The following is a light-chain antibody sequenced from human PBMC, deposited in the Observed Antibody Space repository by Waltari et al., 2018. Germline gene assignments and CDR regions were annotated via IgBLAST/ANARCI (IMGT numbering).Light chain of an antibody. CDR3: QEYYSIPWT. CDR1: QNNLNSSKNKNY. J-gene: IGKJ1*01. CDR2: WES. V-gene: IGKV4-1*01. Sequence: DSVMTQSPDSLAVSLGGRATISCKYSQNNLNSSKNKNYLAWYQKKPGQPPVLLIGWESTRESWIPDRFSGSGSGTDFTRTLSSLQAADVAVYFCQEYYSIPWTFGQGTKVEIK.